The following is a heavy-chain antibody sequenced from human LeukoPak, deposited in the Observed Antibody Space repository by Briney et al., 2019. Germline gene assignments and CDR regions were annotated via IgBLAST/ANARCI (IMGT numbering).Heavy chain of an antibody. CDR1: GFTFSSYG. D-gene: IGHD2-2*01. J-gene: IGHJ5*02. CDR3: AKDRASSQLLSPRSFDP. Sequence: GGSLRLSCAASGFTFSSYGMHWVRQAPGKGLEWVAFIRYDGSNKYYADSVKGRFTISRDNSKNTLSLQMNSLRAEDTAVYYCAKDRASSQLLSPRSFDPWGQGTLVTVSS. V-gene: IGHV3-30*02. CDR2: IRYDGSNK.